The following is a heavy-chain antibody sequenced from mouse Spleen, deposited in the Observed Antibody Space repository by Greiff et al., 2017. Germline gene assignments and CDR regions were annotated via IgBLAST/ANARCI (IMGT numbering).Heavy chain of an antibody. V-gene: IGHV1-7*01. Sequence: VHLVESGAELAKPGASVKMSCKASGYTFTSYWMHWVKQRPGQGLEWIGYINPSTGYTEYNQKFKDKATLTADKSSSTAYMQLSSLTSEDSAVYYCARGLGRDWGYWYFDVWGAGTTVTVSS. CDR1: GYTFTSYW. CDR3: ARGLGRDWGYWYFDV. J-gene: IGHJ1*01. CDR2: INPSTGYT. D-gene: IGHD4-1*01.